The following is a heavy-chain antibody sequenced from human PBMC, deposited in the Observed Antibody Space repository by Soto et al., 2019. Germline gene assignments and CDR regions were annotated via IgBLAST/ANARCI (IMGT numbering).Heavy chain of an antibody. CDR2: IYYSGRT. CDR1: GGSFSDNY. V-gene: IGHV4-59*03. J-gene: IGHJ4*02. CDR3: AAGTLGAVWTPLDD. D-gene: IGHD3-16*01. Sequence: QVQLQESGPRLVEPSETLSLTCDVSGGSFSDNYWTWIRQFPGKGLEWIGYIYYSGRTNYNPSLKSRVTISVDASRSQFSLKLTSVTAADTALYYCAAGTLGAVWTPLDDWGQGTLVTVSS.